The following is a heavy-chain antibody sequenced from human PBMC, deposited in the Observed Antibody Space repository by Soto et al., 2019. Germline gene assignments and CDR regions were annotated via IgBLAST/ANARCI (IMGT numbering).Heavy chain of an antibody. V-gene: IGHV3-66*01. J-gene: IGHJ6*02. CDR3: ERGRGYSGYGPYYYYGMDV. D-gene: IGHD5-12*01. Sequence: GGSLRLSCAASGFTVSSNYMSWVRQAPGKGLEWVSVIYSGGSTYYADSVKGRFTISRDNSKNTLYLQMNSLRAEDTAVYYCERGRGYSGYGPYYYYGMDVWGQGTTVTVSS. CDR1: GFTVSSNY. CDR2: IYSGGST.